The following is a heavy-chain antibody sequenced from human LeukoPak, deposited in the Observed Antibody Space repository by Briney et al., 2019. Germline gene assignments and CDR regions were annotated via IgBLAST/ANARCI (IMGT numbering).Heavy chain of an antibody. CDR3: AKESGKRSYGAYFDY. CDR2: ISARDGST. J-gene: IGHJ4*02. D-gene: IGHD4-17*01. V-gene: IGHV3-23*01. CDR1: GFTFGIYA. Sequence: PGGSLRLSCAASGFTFGIYAMSWVRQAPGQGLDWVSAISARDGSTYYADSVKGRFTISRDNSQNTLYLQMNSLRAEDTAIYYCAKESGKRSYGAYFDYWGQGTLVTVSS.